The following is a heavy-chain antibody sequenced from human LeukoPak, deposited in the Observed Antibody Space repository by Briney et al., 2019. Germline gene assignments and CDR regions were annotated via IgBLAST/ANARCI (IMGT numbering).Heavy chain of an antibody. CDR3: ARGAYYYDSSGYY. CDR2: ISYDGSNK. CDR1: GFTFSSYA. Sequence: PGRSLRLSCAASGFTFSSYAMHWVRQAPGKGLVWVAVISYDGSNKYYADSVKGRFTISRDNSKNTLYLQMNSLRAEDTAVYYCARGAYYYDSSGYYWGQGTLVTVSS. V-gene: IGHV3-30-3*01. J-gene: IGHJ4*02. D-gene: IGHD3-22*01.